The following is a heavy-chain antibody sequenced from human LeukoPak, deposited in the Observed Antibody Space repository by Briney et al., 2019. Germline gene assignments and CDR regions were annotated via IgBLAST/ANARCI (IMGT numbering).Heavy chain of an antibody. D-gene: IGHD6-13*01. CDR3: ARVRYSSSWRTFDP. V-gene: IGHV1-69*06. CDR1: GGTFSSYA. CDR2: IIPIFGTA. J-gene: IGHJ5*02. Sequence: SVKVSCKASGGTFSSYAISWVRQAPGQGLELMGGIIPIFGTANYAQKFQGRVTITADKSTSTAYMELSSLRSEDTAVYYCARVRYSSSWRTFDPWGQGTLVTVSS.